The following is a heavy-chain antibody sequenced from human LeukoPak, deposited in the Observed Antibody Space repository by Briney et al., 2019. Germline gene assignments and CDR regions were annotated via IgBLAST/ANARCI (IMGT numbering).Heavy chain of an antibody. CDR1: GFTFTTYW. Sequence: GGSLRLSCTASGFTFTTYWMSWVRQAPGKGLESVANINEDGSGKYYMDSVKGRFTISRDNAKNSVYLQMNSLRAEDTAVYYCARGVDYYGVWGQGTLVTVSS. V-gene: IGHV3-7*01. J-gene: IGHJ4*02. CDR3: ARGVDYYGV. CDR2: INEDGSGK. D-gene: IGHD3-10*01.